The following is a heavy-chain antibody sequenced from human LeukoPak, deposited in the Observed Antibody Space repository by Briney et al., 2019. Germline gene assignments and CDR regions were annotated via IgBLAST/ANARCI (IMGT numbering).Heavy chain of an antibody. CDR1: GFTFSSYA. CDR2: ISGSGGST. CDR3: ARDYSNYYYYYMDV. Sequence: GGSLRLSCAASGFTFSSYAMSWVRQAPGKGLEWVSAISGSGGSTYYADSVKGRFTISRDNSKNTLYLQMNSLRAEDTAVYYCARDYSNYYYYYMDVWGKGTTVTVSS. V-gene: IGHV3-23*01. D-gene: IGHD4-11*01. J-gene: IGHJ6*03.